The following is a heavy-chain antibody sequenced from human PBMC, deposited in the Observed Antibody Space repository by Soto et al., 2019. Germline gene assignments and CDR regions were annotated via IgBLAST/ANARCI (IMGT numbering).Heavy chain of an antibody. CDR3: VRRVSGNYDY. J-gene: IGHJ4*02. Sequence: EVQLADSGGGMVQPGGSLRLSCVASGFTFSSYDMHWVRQAPGKGLEYVSSISSNGGTTYYGNSVKGRFTISRDNSKNTLYLQMGSLRAEDMAVYYCVRRVSGNYDYWGQGTLVTDSS. V-gene: IGHV3-64*01. CDR1: GFTFSSYD. D-gene: IGHD1-7*01. CDR2: ISSNGGTT.